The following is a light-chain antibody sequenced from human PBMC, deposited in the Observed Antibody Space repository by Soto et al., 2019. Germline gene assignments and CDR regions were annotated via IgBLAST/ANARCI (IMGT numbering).Light chain of an antibody. CDR2: DAS. CDR1: QNIRSS. Sequence: EVVMTQSPASLSASPGDIVTLSFRASQNIRSSLAWYQQRPGQAPRLLIYDASTRATGIPDRFSGSGSGTDFTLTISRLEPEDFAVYYCHQYGSSSWTFGQGTKVDIK. CDR3: HQYGSSSWT. V-gene: IGKV3-20*01. J-gene: IGKJ1*01.